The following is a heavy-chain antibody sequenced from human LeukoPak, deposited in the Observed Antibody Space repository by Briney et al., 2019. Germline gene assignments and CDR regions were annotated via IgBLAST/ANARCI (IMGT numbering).Heavy chain of an antibody. CDR3: ARGAVAGAKIDY. CDR2: IYYSGST. Sequence: SETLSLTCTVSGGSISSGSYYWGWIRQPPGKGLEWIGSIYYSGSTYYNPSLKSRVTISVDTSKNQFSLKLSSVTAADTAVYYCARGAVAGAKIDYWGQGTLVTVSS. CDR1: GGSISSGSYY. V-gene: IGHV4-39*07. D-gene: IGHD6-19*01. J-gene: IGHJ4*02.